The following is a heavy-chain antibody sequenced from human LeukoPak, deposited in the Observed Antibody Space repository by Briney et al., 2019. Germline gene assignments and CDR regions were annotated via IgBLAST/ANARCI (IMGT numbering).Heavy chain of an antibody. V-gene: IGHV3-23*01. Sequence: GGSLRLSCAASGFTFSSYAMSWVRQAPGKGLEWVSAISGSGGSTYYADSVKGRFTVSRDNSKKTLYLQMHSLGAEDTAVYYCARVDDTAYAFDIWGQGTMVTVSS. J-gene: IGHJ3*02. D-gene: IGHD5-18*01. CDR1: GFTFSSYA. CDR2: ISGSGGST. CDR3: ARVDDTAYAFDI.